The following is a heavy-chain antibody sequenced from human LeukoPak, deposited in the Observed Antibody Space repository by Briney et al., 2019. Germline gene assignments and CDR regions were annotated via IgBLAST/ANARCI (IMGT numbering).Heavy chain of an antibody. V-gene: IGHV3-43*02. J-gene: IGHJ4*02. Sequence: GGSLRLSCAASGFTFDDYAMHWVRQAPGKGLEWVSLISGDGGSTYYADSVKGRFTISRDNSKNSLYLQMNGLRTEDTALYYCAKDIFLWAPSVTADYWGQGTLVTVSS. CDR2: ISGDGGST. CDR3: AKDIFLWAPSVTADY. D-gene: IGHD4-11*01. CDR1: GFTFDDYA.